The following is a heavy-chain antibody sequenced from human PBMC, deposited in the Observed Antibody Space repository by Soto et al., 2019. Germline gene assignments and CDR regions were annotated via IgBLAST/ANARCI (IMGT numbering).Heavy chain of an antibody. D-gene: IGHD6-13*01. J-gene: IGHJ4*02. CDR3: ARVESGSRQIYFDY. V-gene: IGHV4-39*07. CDR2: IYHSGST. CDR1: GGSISSSSYY. Sequence: SETLSLTCTVSGGSISSSSYYWGWIRQPPGKGLEWIGYIYHSGSTYYNPSLKSRVTISVDRSKNQFSLKLSSVTAADTAVYYCARVESGSRQIYFDYWGQRTPVTVSS.